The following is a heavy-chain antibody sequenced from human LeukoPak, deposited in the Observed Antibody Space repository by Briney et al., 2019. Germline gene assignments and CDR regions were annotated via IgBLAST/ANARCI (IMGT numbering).Heavy chain of an antibody. D-gene: IGHD2/OR15-2a*01. J-gene: IGHJ4*02. CDR3: ARDWFHAIDY. CDR1: GFIFSTTW. CDR2: ITSDGTST. V-gene: IGHV3-74*03. Sequence: GGSLRLSCAASGFIFSTTWMHWVRQPPGRGLVWVARITSDGTSTSYAESVEGRFTISRDNAKNTLYLQMSSLRAEDTALYYCARDWFHAIDYWGQGTLVTVSS.